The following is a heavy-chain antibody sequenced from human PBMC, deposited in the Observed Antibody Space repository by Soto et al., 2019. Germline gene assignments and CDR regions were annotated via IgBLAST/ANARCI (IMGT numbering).Heavy chain of an antibody. D-gene: IGHD1-26*01. CDR3: ARGPKGEVGGTWYYYAMDV. V-gene: IGHV4-34*01. CDR2: INHSGST. Sequence: PSETLSLTYAVYGGSFSGYYWSWIRQPPGKGLEWIGEINHSGSTNYNPSLKSRVTISVDTSKNQFSLKLNSVTAADTAVYYCARGPKGEVGGTWYYYAMDVWGQGTTVTVSS. J-gene: IGHJ6*02. CDR1: GGSFSGYY.